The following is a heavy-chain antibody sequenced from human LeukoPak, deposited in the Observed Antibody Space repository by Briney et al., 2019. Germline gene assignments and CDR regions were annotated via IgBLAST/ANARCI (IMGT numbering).Heavy chain of an antibody. Sequence: GRSLRLSCAASGFTFSSYAIHWVRQAPGKGLEWVAVISYDGSNKYYADSVKGRFTISRDNSKNTLYLQMNSLRAEDTAVYYCATLTTVRDYWGQGTLVTVSS. CDR1: GFTFSSYA. V-gene: IGHV3-30-3*01. J-gene: IGHJ4*02. CDR3: ATLTTVRDY. D-gene: IGHD4-17*01. CDR2: ISYDGSNK.